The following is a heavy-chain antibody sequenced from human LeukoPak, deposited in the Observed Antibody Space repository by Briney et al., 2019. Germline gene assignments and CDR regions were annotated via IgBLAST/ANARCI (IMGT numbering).Heavy chain of an antibody. J-gene: IGHJ4*02. D-gene: IGHD3-16*01. V-gene: IGHV3-7*01. Sequence: GGSLRLSCAASGFTFSNYWMTWVRQAPGKGLEWVANIKDDGSEKLYADSVKGRFTISRDNAKNSVYLQMNSLRAEDTAIYYSARSRSSDYWGQGTVVTVSS. CDR1: GFTFSNYW. CDR3: ARSRSSDY. CDR2: IKDDGSEK.